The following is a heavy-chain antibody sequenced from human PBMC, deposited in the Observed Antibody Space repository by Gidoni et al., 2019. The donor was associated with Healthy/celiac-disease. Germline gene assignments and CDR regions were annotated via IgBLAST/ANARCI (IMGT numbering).Heavy chain of an antibody. D-gene: IGHD2-21*02. CDR2: FIPIFGTA. J-gene: IGHJ4*02. Sequence: QVQLVQSGAEVKKPGSSVKVSCKASGGTFSSYSISWVRQAPGQGLEWLGGFIPIFGTANYAQKFQGRVTITADESTSTAYMELSSLRSEDTAVYYCARGAYCGGDCYSWYFDYWGQGTLVTVSS. CDR3: ARGAYCGGDCYSWYFDY. CDR1: GGTFSSYS. V-gene: IGHV1-69*01.